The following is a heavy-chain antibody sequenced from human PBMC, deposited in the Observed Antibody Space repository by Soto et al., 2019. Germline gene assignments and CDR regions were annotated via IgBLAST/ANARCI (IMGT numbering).Heavy chain of an antibody. CDR1: GGSFSGYY. V-gene: IGHV4-34*01. CDR2: IYHSGST. Sequence: SETLSLTCAVYGGSFSGYYWSWIRQPPGKGLEWIGYIYHSGSTYYNPSLKSRVTISVDRSKNQFSLKLSSVTAADTAVYFCASGQQLVRNYWGQGTLGTVSS. J-gene: IGHJ4*02. D-gene: IGHD6-13*01. CDR3: ASGQQLVRNY.